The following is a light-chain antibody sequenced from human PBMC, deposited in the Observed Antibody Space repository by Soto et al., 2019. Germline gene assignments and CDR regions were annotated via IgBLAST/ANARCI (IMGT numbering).Light chain of an antibody. J-gene: IGLJ2*01. CDR3: SSHSSSGTLEV. CDR1: SSDVGGSNY. V-gene: IGLV2-14*03. Sequence: QSALTQPASVSGSPGQSITISCAGTSSDVGGSNYVSWYQQHPGKAPKLMIYDVYNRPSGISNRFSGSKSGNTASLIISGLQAEDEADYYCSSHSSSGTLEVFGAGTKLTVL. CDR2: DVY.